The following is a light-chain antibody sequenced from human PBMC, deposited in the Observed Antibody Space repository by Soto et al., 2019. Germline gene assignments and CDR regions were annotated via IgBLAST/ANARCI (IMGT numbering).Light chain of an antibody. CDR1: QSVSSN. CDR3: QQYNNWPPYT. J-gene: IGKJ2*01. Sequence: EIVMTQSPATLSVSPGERATLSCRASQSVSSNLAWYQQKPGQAPRLLIYGASTRATGIPASFSGSGSGTEFTLTISSLQSEYFAVYYGQQYNNWPPYTGGQGTKLEIK. CDR2: GAS. V-gene: IGKV3-15*01.